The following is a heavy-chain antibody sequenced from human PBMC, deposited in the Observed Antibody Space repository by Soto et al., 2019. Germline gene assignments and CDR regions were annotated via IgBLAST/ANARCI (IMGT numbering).Heavy chain of an antibody. V-gene: IGHV4-31*03. CDR3: ARESIAAAGSLDP. Sequence: TSETLSLTCTVSGGSISSGGYYWSWIRQHPGKGLEWIGYIYYSGSTYYNPSLKSRVTISVDTSKNQFSLKLSSVTAADTAVYYCARESIAAAGSLDPWGQGXLVTVYS. J-gene: IGHJ5*02. CDR2: IYYSGST. D-gene: IGHD6-13*01. CDR1: GGSISSGGYY.